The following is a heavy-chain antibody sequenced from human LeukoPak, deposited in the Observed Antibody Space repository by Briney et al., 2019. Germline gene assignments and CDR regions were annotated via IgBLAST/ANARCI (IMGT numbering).Heavy chain of an antibody. CDR2: ISAYNGNT. D-gene: IGHD2-2*01. CDR3: ARIPAMLRPFDY. CDR1: GYTFTGYY. J-gene: IGHJ4*02. Sequence: ASVKVSCKASGYTFTGYYMHWVRQAPGQGLEWMGWISAYNGNTNYAQKLQGRVTMTTDTSTSTAYMELRRLRSDDPAVYYCARIPAMLRPFDYWAQGTLVTVSS. V-gene: IGHV1-18*04.